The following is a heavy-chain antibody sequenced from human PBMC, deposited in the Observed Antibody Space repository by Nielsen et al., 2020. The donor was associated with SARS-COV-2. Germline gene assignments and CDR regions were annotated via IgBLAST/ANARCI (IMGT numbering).Heavy chain of an antibody. Sequence: SETLSLTCTVSGGSISSGGHYWSWIRQHPGKGLEWIGYIYYSGSTYYNPSLKSRVTISVDTSKNQFSLKLSSVTAADTAVYYCARGGGSSGWPHYYYYGMDVWGQGTTVTVSS. CDR2: IYYSGST. V-gene: IGHV4-31*03. CDR1: GGSISSGGHY. J-gene: IGHJ6*02. D-gene: IGHD6-19*01. CDR3: ARGGGSSGWPHYYYYGMDV.